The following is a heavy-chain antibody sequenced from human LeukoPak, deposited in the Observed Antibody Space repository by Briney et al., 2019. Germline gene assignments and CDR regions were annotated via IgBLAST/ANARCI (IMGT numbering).Heavy chain of an antibody. V-gene: IGHV4-4*07. CDR3: ARDLLGYCSSTSCYGTHNWFDP. D-gene: IGHD2-2*01. Sequence: SETLSLTCTVSGGSISSYYWSWIRQPPGKGLKWIGRIYTSGSTNYSPSLKSRVTMSVDTSKNQFSLKLSSVTAADTAVYYCARDLLGYCSSTSCYGTHNWFDPWGQGTLVTVSS. CDR1: GGSISSYY. J-gene: IGHJ5*02. CDR2: IYTSGST.